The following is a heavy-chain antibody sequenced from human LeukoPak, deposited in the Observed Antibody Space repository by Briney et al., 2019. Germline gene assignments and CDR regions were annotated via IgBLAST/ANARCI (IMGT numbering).Heavy chain of an antibody. J-gene: IGHJ3*02. CDR3: ARGHPGAFDI. V-gene: IGHV3-23*01. CDR2: ISGSGGST. CDR1: GFTFSNYG. Sequence: GGSLRLSCAASGFTFSNYGMSWVRQAPGKGLEWVSGISGSGGSTYYADSVKGRFTISRDGARNSLFLQMNSLRVEDRAVYYCARGHPGAFDIWGQGTMVTVSS.